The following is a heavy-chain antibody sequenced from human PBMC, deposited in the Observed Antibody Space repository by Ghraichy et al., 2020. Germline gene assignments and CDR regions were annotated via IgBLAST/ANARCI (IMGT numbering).Heavy chain of an antibody. J-gene: IGHJ5*02. CDR3: ARDVGGGNVPAANNWFDP. V-gene: IGHV3-30*04. CDR1: GFTFSSYA. CDR2: ISYDGSNK. D-gene: IGHD2-2*01. Sequence: GGSLRLSCAASGFTFSSYAMHWVRQAPGKGLEWVAVISYDGSNKYYADSVKGRFTISRDNSKNMLYLQMNSLRAEDTAVYYCARDVGGGNVPAANNWFDPWGQGTLVTVSS.